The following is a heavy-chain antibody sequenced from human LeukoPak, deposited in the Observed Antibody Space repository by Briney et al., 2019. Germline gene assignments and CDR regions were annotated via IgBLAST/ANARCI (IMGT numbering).Heavy chain of an antibody. Sequence: GGSLRLSCAASGFTFTNYAMTWVRQAPGKGLEWVSSISDTYATTYYTDSVKGRCTISRDNSENTVSLQLNNLRVEDTAVYFCVRHDSFIPFWGQGTLVTVSS. CDR1: GFTFTNYA. CDR2: ISDTYATT. V-gene: IGHV3-23*01. CDR3: VRHDSFIPF. J-gene: IGHJ4*02. D-gene: IGHD2-21*01.